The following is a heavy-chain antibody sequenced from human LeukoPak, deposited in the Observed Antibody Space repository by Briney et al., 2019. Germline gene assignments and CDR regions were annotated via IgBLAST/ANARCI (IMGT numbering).Heavy chain of an antibody. CDR1: GYTFTGYY. CDR3: ARWNGQWLVVDY. J-gene: IGHJ4*02. D-gene: IGHD6-19*01. V-gene: IGHV1-18*04. Sequence: ASVKVSCKASGYTFTGYYMHWVRQAPGQGLEWMGWISAYNGNTNYAQKLQGRVTMTTDTSTSTAYMELRSLRSDDTAVYYCARWNGQWLVVDYWGQGTLVTVSS. CDR2: ISAYNGNT.